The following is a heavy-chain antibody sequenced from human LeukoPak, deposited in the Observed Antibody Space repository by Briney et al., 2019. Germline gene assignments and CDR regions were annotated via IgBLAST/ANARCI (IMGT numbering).Heavy chain of an antibody. J-gene: IGHJ4*02. CDR1: GYTFTSYD. CDR2: MNPNSGNT. V-gene: IGHV1-8*01. D-gene: IGHD3-22*01. Sequence: ASVKVSRKASGYTFTSYDINWVRQATGQGLEWMGWMNPNSGNTGYAQKFQGRVTMTRNTSISTAYMGLSSLRSEDTAVYYCVRGPYYYDSSGYYAVDYWGQGTLVTVSS. CDR3: VRGPYYYDSSGYYAVDY.